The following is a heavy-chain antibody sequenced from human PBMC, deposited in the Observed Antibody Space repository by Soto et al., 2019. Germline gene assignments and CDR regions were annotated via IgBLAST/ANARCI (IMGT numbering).Heavy chain of an antibody. CDR2: IIPMLGTA. CDR3: ARRYCISSSCYLSGMDV. V-gene: IGHV1-69*12. Sequence: QVQLVQSGAEVKKPGSSVKVSCKASGGTFSTYAISWVRQAPGQGLEWMGGIIPMLGTANYAQQFQGRVTITADESTSTAYMELSSLRSEDTAVFYCARRYCISSSCYLSGMDVGGQATRVTVSS. J-gene: IGHJ6*02. D-gene: IGHD2-15*01. CDR1: GGTFSTYA.